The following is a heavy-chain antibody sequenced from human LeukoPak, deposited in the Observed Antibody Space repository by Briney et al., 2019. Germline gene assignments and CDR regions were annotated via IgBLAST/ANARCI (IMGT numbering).Heavy chain of an antibody. D-gene: IGHD2-15*01. CDR2: IIPIFGTA. J-gene: IGHJ5*02. Sequence: ASVKVSCKASGGTFSSYAISWVRQAPGQGLEWMGGIIPIFGTANYAQKFQGRVTITADESTRTAYMELSSLRSEDTAVYYCARDPKPVPNCIGGSCYGNWFDPWGQGTLVTVSS. V-gene: IGHV1-69*13. CDR3: ARDPKPVPNCIGGSCYGNWFDP. CDR1: GGTFSSYA.